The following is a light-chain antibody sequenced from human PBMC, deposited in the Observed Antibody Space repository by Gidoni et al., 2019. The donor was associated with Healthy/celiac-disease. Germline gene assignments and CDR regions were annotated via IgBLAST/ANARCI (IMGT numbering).Light chain of an antibody. J-gene: IGKJ4*01. CDR3: QQHNNWPPLT. CDR1: QSVSSY. V-gene: IGKV3-15*01. CDR2: GAS. Sequence: EVLMTHSAATLSVSPGERATLSCRASQSVSSYLAWYQQKPGQAPRLLIYGASTRATGIPARFSGSGSGTDFTLTISSLESEDFAVYYCQQHNNWPPLTFGGGTKVEIK.